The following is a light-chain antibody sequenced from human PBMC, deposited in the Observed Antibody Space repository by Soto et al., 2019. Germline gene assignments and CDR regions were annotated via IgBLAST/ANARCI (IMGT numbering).Light chain of an antibody. J-gene: IGKJ1*01. CDR3: QQYNDWPPT. Sequence: EIVSTQSPATLSLSPGERATLSCRASQSVSSYLAWYQQKPGQAPRLLIYDASNRATGIPARFSGSGSGTEFTLTISSLQSGDFAVYYCQQYNDWPPTFGQGTKVDIK. CDR1: QSVSSY. V-gene: IGKV3-11*01. CDR2: DAS.